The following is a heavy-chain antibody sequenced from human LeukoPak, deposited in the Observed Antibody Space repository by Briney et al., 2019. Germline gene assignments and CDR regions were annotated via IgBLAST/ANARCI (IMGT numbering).Heavy chain of an antibody. D-gene: IGHD3-22*01. V-gene: IGHV1-18*01. CDR2: ISAYNGNT. CDR1: GYTFTSYG. CDR3: ARDQVDSSGYCSPWMSHYYYYGMDV. J-gene: IGHJ6*02. Sequence: ASVKVSCKASGYTFTSYGISWVRQAPGQGLEWMGWISAYNGNTNYAQTLQGRVTMTTERSTSIDYMELRSLRSDETAVYYCARDQVDSSGYCSPWMSHYYYYGMDVWGQGTTVTVS.